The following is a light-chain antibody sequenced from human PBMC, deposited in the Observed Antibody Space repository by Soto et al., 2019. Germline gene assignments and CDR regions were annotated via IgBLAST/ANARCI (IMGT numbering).Light chain of an antibody. CDR1: SSDVGGYNS. J-gene: IGLJ2*01. Sequence: QSALTQPASVSGSPGQTIAISCTGTSSDVGGYNSVSWYQQHPGKAPRVMIYDVSNRPSGVSNRFSGSKSGNTASLTISGLQPEDEADYYCSSHTAGGTLVVFGGGTQLTVL. V-gene: IGLV2-14*03. CDR2: DVS. CDR3: SSHTAGGTLVV.